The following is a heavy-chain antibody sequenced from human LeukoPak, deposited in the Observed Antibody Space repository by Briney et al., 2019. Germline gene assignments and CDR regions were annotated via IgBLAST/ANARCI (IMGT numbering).Heavy chain of an antibody. CDR1: GFTFSSYA. V-gene: IGHV3-23*01. Sequence: GGSLRLSCAASGFTFSSYAMSWVRQAPGKGLEWVSAISGSGGSTYYADSVKGRFTISRDNSKNTLYLQMNSLRAEDTAVYYCAKRAYYYGSGSYYISPYYYGMDVWGQGTTVTVSS. CDR2: ISGSGGST. CDR3: AKRAYYYGSGSYYISPYYYGMDV. D-gene: IGHD3-10*01. J-gene: IGHJ6*02.